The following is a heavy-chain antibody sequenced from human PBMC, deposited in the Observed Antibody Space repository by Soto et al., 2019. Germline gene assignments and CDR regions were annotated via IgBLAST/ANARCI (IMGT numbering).Heavy chain of an antibody. V-gene: IGHV3-72*01. J-gene: IGHJ4*02. CDR1: GFTLSDYL. D-gene: IGHD1-26*01. CDR2: SRAKASDYTI. Sequence: EVQLVESGGGLVQPGGSLRLSCAASGFTLSDYLMDWVRLAPGKGLEWVARSRAKASDYTIEYAASVKDRFTISRDASKNSLYLQMNSLKIEDTAVYYCTRDSGRHSFDYWGQGTPVTVSS. CDR3: TRDSGRHSFDY.